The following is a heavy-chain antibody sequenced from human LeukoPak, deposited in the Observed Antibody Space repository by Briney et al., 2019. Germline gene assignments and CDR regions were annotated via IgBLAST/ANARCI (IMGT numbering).Heavy chain of an antibody. CDR1: GYSISSGYY. J-gene: IGHJ3*02. CDR3: ARHDYYDSSGYPAAAFDI. CDR2: IYYSGST. V-gene: IGHV4-38-2*02. Sequence: SETLSLTCTVSGYSISSGYYWGWIRQPPGKGLEWIGYIYYSGSTNYNPSLKSRVTISVDTSKNQFSLKLSSVTAADTAVYYCARHDYYDSSGYPAAAFDIWGQGTMVTVSS. D-gene: IGHD3-22*01.